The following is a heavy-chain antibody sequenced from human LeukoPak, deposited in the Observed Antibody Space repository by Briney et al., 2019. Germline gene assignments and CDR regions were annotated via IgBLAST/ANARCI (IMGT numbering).Heavy chain of an antibody. J-gene: IGHJ4*02. Sequence: SETLSLTCTVSGYSISSGYYWGWFRQTPGRGLEWIASISRSGSPYYNPSLKSRVTISEDLSRNVFSLTLNSVTAADAAVCYCAREGRENIAIGVDWGQGALVTVS. CDR2: ISRSGSP. D-gene: IGHD3-16*02. CDR1: GYSISSGYY. V-gene: IGHV4-38-2*02. CDR3: AREGRENIAIGVD.